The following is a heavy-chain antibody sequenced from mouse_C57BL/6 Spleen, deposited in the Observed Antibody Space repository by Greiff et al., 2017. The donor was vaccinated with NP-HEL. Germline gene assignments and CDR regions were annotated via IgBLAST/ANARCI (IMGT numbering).Heavy chain of an antibody. CDR2: ISDGGSYT. Sequence: EVQLVESGGGLVKPGGSLKLSCAASGFTFSSYAMSWVRQTPEKRLEWVATISDGGSYTYYPDNVKGRFTISRDNAKNNLYLQMSHLKSEDTAMYYCARPREEEQYYFDYWGQGTTLTVSS. V-gene: IGHV5-4*01. CDR3: ARPREEEQYYFDY. J-gene: IGHJ2*01. CDR1: GFTFSSYA.